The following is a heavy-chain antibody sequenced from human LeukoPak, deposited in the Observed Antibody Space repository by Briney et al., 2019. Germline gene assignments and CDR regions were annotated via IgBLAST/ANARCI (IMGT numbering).Heavy chain of an antibody. CDR1: GGSIGSYY. Sequence: PSETLSLTCTVSGGSIGSYYWSWIRQPAGKGLEWIGRIYTSGSTNYNPSLKSRVTMSVDTSKNQFSLKLSSVTAADTAVYYCARDSYCGGDCWKFDYWGQGTLVTVSS. V-gene: IGHV4-4*07. J-gene: IGHJ4*02. CDR2: IYTSGST. CDR3: ARDSYCGGDCWKFDY. D-gene: IGHD2-21*01.